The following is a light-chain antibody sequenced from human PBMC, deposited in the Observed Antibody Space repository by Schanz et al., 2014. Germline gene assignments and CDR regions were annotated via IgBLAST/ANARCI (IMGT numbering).Light chain of an antibody. J-gene: IGKJ1*01. Sequence: EILMTQSPATLSVSPGERATLSCRASQSVSSYLAWYQQKPGQAPRLLVYDASNRATGIPDRFSGSGSGTDFTLTISRLEPEDFAVYYCQHYSLSPLFGQGTKVDI. CDR2: DAS. CDR1: QSVSSY. V-gene: IGKV3-20*01. CDR3: QHYSLSPL.